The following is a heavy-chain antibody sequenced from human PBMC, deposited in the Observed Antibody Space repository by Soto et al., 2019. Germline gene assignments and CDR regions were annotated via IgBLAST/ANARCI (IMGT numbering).Heavy chain of an antibody. CDR1: GFTFSDHY. CDR2: IKNKANSYTT. J-gene: IGHJ4*02. Sequence: EVQLVESGGGLVQPEGSLRLSCAASGFTFSDHYMDWVRQAPGKGLEWVGRIKNKANSYTTEYAAPVKGRFIISSDDSKYSVFLRMNRLKTDDTPVYYCPRVRLGSSRSSDYCGQGILVTVSS. V-gene: IGHV3-72*01. D-gene: IGHD6-19*01. CDR3: PRVRLGSSRSSDY.